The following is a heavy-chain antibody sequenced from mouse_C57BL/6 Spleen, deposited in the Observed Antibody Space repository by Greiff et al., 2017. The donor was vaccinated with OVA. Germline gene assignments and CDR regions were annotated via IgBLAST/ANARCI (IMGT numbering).Heavy chain of an antibody. J-gene: IGHJ4*01. CDR3: AKSITTEAMDY. Sequence: EVKLVESGGGLVKPGGSLKLSCAASGFTFSDYGMHWVRQAPEKGLEWVAYISSGSSTIYYADTVKGRFTISRDNAKNTLFLQMTSLRSEDTAMYYCAKSITTEAMDYWGQGTSVTVSS. V-gene: IGHV5-17*01. D-gene: IGHD1-1*01. CDR1: GFTFSDYG. CDR2: ISSGSSTI.